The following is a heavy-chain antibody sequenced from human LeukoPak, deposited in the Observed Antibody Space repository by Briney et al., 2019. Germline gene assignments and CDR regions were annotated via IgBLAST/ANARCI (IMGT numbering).Heavy chain of an antibody. CDR2: IRYDGSNK. Sequence: GGSLRLSSAPSGFTFCSYGMDGVPEAPGKGLGRVAVIRYDGSNKYYADSVKGRFSVSRDNSKNTLYLQMKSLRAEDTAVYYCAKGGGYEAQYYYYYLDVWGKGTTVTISS. CDR3: AKGGGYEAQYYYYYLDV. CDR1: GFTFCSYG. D-gene: IGHD5-12*01. V-gene: IGHV3-30*02. J-gene: IGHJ6*03.